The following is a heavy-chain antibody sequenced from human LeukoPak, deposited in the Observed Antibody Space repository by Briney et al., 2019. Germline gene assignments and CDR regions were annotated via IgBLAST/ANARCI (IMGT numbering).Heavy chain of an antibody. Sequence: GGSLRLSCAASGFTFSSYAMSWVRQAPGKGLEWVSAISGSGGGTNNADSVKGRFTISRDNSKNTLYLQMNSLRAEDTAVYYCASLPGGYTAMVDYWGQGTLVTVSS. CDR3: ASLPGGYTAMVDY. D-gene: IGHD5-18*01. V-gene: IGHV3-23*01. CDR1: GFTFSSYA. J-gene: IGHJ4*02. CDR2: ISGSGGGT.